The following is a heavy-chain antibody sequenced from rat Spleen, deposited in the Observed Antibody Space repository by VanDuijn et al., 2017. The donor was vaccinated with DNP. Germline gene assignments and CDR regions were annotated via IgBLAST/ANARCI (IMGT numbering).Heavy chain of an antibody. Sequence: EVQLVESGGGLVQPGNSLKLSCAASGFTFSDYAMAWVRQSPKKGLEWVATIIYDGSSTYYRNSVKGRFTISRDNAKSTLYLQMDSLRSEDTATYYCATPLTPYWYFDFWGPGTMVTVSS. D-gene: IGHD3-1*01. CDR1: GFTFSDYA. J-gene: IGHJ1*01. V-gene: IGHV5S10*01. CDR2: IIYDGSST. CDR3: ATPLTPYWYFDF.